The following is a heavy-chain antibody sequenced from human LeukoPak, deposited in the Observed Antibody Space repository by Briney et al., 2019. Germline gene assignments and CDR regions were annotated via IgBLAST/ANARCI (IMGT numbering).Heavy chain of an antibody. CDR3: AKTQDTSMIYGYFDY. CDR1: GFTFSSYS. CDR2: IIGSGGRT. J-gene: IGHJ4*02. D-gene: IGHD5-18*01. V-gene: IGHV3-23*01. Sequence: GGSLRLPCAASGFTFSSYSMSWVRQAPGKGPEWVAAIIGSGGRTTYADSVKGRFTISRDNSKNTVYLEMNSLSAEDTAVYVCAKTQDTSMIYGYFDYWGQGTLVTVSS.